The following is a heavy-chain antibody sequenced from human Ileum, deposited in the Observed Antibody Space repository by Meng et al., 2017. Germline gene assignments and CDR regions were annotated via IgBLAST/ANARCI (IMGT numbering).Heavy chain of an antibody. J-gene: IGHJ4*02. CDR1: GFTFSTYA. Sequence: GESLKISCAASGFTFSTYALNWVRQAPGKGLEWVSGISGSGDNTHYADSVKGRFSISRDNAKNTLYLQMNSLGVEDTAIYYCAKRLWAAAGTGGPFDSWGQGTLVTVSS. V-gene: IGHV3-23*01. CDR2: ISGSGDNT. D-gene: IGHD6-13*01. CDR3: AKRLWAAAGTGGPFDS.